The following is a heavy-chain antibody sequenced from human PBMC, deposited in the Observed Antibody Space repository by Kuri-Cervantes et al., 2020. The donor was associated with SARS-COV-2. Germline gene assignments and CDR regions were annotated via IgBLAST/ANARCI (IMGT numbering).Heavy chain of an antibody. Sequence: GGSLRLSCAASGLTFRSYSMNWVRQSPGKGLEWVASITSDSRYIYYAGSVKGRFTISRDNAKNSLYLEMNSLRAEDTALYYCARGDRYGDYQTFDYWGQGTLVTVSS. CDR3: ARGDRYGDYQTFDY. CDR1: GLTFRSYS. J-gene: IGHJ4*02. V-gene: IGHV3-21*04. CDR2: ITSDSRYI. D-gene: IGHD4-17*01.